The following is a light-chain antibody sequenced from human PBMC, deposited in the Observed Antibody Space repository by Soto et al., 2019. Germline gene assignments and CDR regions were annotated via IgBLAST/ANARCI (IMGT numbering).Light chain of an antibody. J-gene: IGKJ1*01. CDR3: QQYNSYPWT. CDR2: DVS. V-gene: IGKV1-5*01. Sequence: IQINQSPSSLSASVGDRVTITGRASQSISGWLAWYQQKPGKAPKLLIYDVSSLESGVPSRFSGSGSGTEFTLAISSLQPDDFATYYCQQYNSYPWTFGQGTKVDIK. CDR1: QSISGW.